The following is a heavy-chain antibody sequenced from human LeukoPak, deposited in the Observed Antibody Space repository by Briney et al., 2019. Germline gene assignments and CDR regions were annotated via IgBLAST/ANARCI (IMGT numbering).Heavy chain of an antibody. CDR1: GFTFSNFW. D-gene: IGHD6-19*01. Sequence: GSLRLSCAASGFTFSNFWMTWVRQPPGKGLEWIGEINHSGSTNYNPSLKSRVTISVDTSKNQFSLKLSSVTAADTAVYYCARGGPAVADLGFDYWGQGTLVTVSS. J-gene: IGHJ4*02. CDR2: INHSGST. CDR3: ARGGPAVADLGFDY. V-gene: IGHV4-34*01.